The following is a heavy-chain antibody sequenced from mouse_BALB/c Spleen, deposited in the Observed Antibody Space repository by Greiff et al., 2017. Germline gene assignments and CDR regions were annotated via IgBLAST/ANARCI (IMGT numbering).Heavy chain of an antibody. J-gene: IGHJ2*01. D-gene: IGHD2-2*01. CDR1: GYTFTSYT. V-gene: IGHV1-4*02. Sequence: QVQLQQSAAELARPGASVKMSCKASGYTFTSYTMHWVKQRPGQGLEWIGYINPSSGYTEYNQKFKDKTTLTADKSSNTAYMQLSSLTSEDSAVYYCARWGYADYGGQGTTLTVSS. CDR2: INPSSGYT. CDR3: ARWGYADY.